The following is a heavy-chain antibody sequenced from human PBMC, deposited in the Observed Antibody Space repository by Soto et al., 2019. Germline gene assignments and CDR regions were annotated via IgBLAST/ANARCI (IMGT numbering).Heavy chain of an antibody. D-gene: IGHD6-19*01. J-gene: IGHJ6*02. CDR2: INAGNGNT. CDR3: ARVRISGWSYYYYYYGMDV. Sequence: ASVKVSCKASGYTFTSYAMHWVRQAPGQRLEWMGWINAGNGNTKYSQKFQGRVTITRDTSASTAYMELSSLRSEDTAVYYCARVRISGWSYYYYYYGMDVWGQGTTVTVSS. V-gene: IGHV1-3*01. CDR1: GYTFTSYA.